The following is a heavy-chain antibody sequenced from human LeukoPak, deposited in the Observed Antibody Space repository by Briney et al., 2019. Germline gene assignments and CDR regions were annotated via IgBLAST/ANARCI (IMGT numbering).Heavy chain of an antibody. V-gene: IGHV3-23*01. CDR3: AKDRI. CDR1: GFTFSSYV. J-gene: IGHJ4*02. Sequence: AGGSLRLSCAVSGFTFSSYVMTWVRQSPGEGLEWVSLISGSGGSTFYADSAKGRFTISRDNSKNTLYLQMNSLRAEDTAVYYCAKDRIWGQGTLVTVSS. CDR2: ISGSGGST. D-gene: IGHD3-10*01.